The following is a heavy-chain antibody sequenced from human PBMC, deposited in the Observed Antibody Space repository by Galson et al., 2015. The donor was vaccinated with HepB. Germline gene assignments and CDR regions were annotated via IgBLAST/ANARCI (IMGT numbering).Heavy chain of an antibody. CDR2: IWYDGSNK. CDR1: GFTFSSYG. J-gene: IGHJ4*02. D-gene: IGHD6-13*01. V-gene: IGHV3-33*08. Sequence: SLRLSCAASGFTFSSYGMRWVRQAPGKGLEWVAVIWYDGSNKYYADSVKGRFTISRDDSKNTLYLQMNSLRVEDTAIYYCARGSSSLYTEYYFDYWGQGTPVTVSS. CDR3: ARGSSSLYTEYYFDY.